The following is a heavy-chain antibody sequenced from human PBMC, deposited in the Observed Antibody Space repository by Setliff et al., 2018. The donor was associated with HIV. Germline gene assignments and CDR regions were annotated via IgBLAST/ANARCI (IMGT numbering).Heavy chain of an antibody. CDR3: ARARGVGGHFYYYGMDV. CDR2: INPNNGGT. D-gene: IGHD3-16*01. J-gene: IGHJ6*02. CDR1: GYTFTGYY. V-gene: IGHV1-2*02. Sequence: ASVKVSCKASGYTFTGYYMHWVRQAPGQGLEWMGWINPNNGGTNYQGRVTMTRDTSVSTAYMELSRLRSDDTAVYYCARARGVGGHFYYYGMDVWGQGTTVTVSS.